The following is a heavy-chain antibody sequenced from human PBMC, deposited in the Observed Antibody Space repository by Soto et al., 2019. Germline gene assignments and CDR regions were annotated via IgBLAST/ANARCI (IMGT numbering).Heavy chain of an antibody. V-gene: IGHV1-69*13. D-gene: IGHD1-7*01. CDR2: IIPIFGTA. CDR1: RCTFRRYA. Sequence: GASVKVSFKASRCTFRRYAISWVRQPPGQGLEWMGGIIPIFGTANYAQKFQGRVTITADESTSTAYMELSSLRSEDTAVYYCARVGLTGTSISSLYYGMDVWGQGTTVTVSS. J-gene: IGHJ6*02. CDR3: ARVGLTGTSISSLYYGMDV.